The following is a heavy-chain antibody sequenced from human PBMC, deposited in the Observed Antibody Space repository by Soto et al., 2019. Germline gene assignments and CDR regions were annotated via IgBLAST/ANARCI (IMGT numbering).Heavy chain of an antibody. V-gene: IGHV3-30-3*01. CDR1: GFTFSSYA. Sequence: PGGSLRLSCAASGFTFSSYAMHWVRQAPGKGLEWVAVISYDGSNKYYADSVKGRFTISRDNSKNTLYLQMNSLRAEDTAVYYCARDLAGWFGRDDAFDIWGQGTMVTVSS. J-gene: IGHJ3*02. D-gene: IGHD3-10*01. CDR3: ARDLAGWFGRDDAFDI. CDR2: ISYDGSNK.